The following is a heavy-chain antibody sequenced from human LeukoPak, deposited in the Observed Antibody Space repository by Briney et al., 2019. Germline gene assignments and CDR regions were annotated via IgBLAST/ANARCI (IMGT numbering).Heavy chain of an antibody. V-gene: IGHV4-34*08. D-gene: IGHD6-19*01. CDR1: GFTFREFA. CDR2: INHSGST. Sequence: PGGSLRLSCTSSGFTFREFAVSWIRQPPGKGLEWIGEINHSGSTNYNPSLKSRVTISVDTSKNQFSLKLSSVTAADTAVYYCAASSGWPRFDYWGQGTLVTVSS. CDR3: AASSGWPRFDY. J-gene: IGHJ4*02.